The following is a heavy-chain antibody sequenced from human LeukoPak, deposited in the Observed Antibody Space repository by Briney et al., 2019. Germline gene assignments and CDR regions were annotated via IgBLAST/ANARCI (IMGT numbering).Heavy chain of an antibody. CDR3: ATVRGRYNWNRKSDY. V-gene: IGHV1-24*01. CDR2: FDPEDGET. D-gene: IGHD1-20*01. J-gene: IGHJ4*02. Sequence: ASVKVSCKVSGYTLTELSMHWVRQAPGKGLEWMGGFDPEDGETIYAQKFQGRVTMTEDTSTDTAYMELSSLRSEDTAVYYCATVRGRYNWNRKSDYWGQGTLVTVSS. CDR1: GYTLTELS.